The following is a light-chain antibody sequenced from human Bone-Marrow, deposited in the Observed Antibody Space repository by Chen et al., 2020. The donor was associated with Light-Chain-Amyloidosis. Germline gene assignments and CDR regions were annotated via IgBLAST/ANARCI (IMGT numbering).Light chain of an antibody. CDR3: QQRYNWPPVT. Sequence: EIVLTHSPATVSLSPGDKATLSCRASQSVTSYFAWYQQRPGQAPRLLIYDASKRANGIPARFSGSGFGTDFTLTISSLEPEDFAVYYCQQRYNWPPVTFGGGTKVEIK. V-gene: IGKV3-11*01. CDR1: QSVTSY. CDR2: DAS. J-gene: IGKJ4*01.